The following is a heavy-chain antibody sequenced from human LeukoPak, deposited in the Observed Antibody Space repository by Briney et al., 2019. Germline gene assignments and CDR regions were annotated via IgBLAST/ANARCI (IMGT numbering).Heavy chain of an antibody. J-gene: IGHJ4*02. Sequence: ASVKVSCKASGYTFTSYGISWVRQAPGQGLEWMGWISAYNGNTNYAQKLQGRVTMTTDASTSTAYMELRSLRSEDTAVYYCASWTDLYYFDYWGQGTLVTVSS. CDR1: GYTFTSYG. D-gene: IGHD3/OR15-3a*01. CDR3: ASWTDLYYFDY. CDR2: ISAYNGNT. V-gene: IGHV1-18*01.